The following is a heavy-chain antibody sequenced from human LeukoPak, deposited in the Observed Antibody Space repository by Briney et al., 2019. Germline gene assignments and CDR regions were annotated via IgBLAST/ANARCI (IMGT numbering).Heavy chain of an antibody. Sequence: PSETLSLTCTVSGGSISSGGYYWSWIRQHPGKGLEWIGYIYYSGSTYYNPSLKSRVTISVDTSKNQFSLKLSSVTAADTAVYYCATDGRAYYYGSGSYYKSPSPFDYWGQGTLVTVSS. J-gene: IGHJ4*02. CDR3: ATDGRAYYYGSGSYYKSPSPFDY. CDR1: GGSISSGGYY. V-gene: IGHV4-31*03. CDR2: IYYSGST. D-gene: IGHD3-10*01.